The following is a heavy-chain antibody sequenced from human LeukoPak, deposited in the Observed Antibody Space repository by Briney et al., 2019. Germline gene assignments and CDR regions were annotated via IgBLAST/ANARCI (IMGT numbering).Heavy chain of an antibody. CDR1: GFTFSSYS. CDR3: ARDRRITMIVVGSAHAFDI. J-gene: IGHJ3*02. CDR2: ISSSSSYI. V-gene: IGHV3-21*01. D-gene: IGHD3-22*01. Sequence: GGSLRLSCAASGFTFSSYSMNWVRQAPGKGLEWVSSISSSSSYIYYADSVKGRFTISRDNAKNSLYLQMNSLRAEDTAVYYCARDRRITMIVVGSAHAFDIWGQGTMVTVSS.